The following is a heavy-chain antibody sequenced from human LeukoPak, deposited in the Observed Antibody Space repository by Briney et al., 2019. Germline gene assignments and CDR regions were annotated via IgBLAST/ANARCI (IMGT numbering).Heavy chain of an antibody. D-gene: IGHD6-13*01. Sequence: SETLSLTCTVSGGSISSSSYYWGWIRQPPGKGLEWIGSIYYSGSTYYNPSLKSRVTISVDTSKNQFSLKLSSVTAADTAVYYCAISRSSSWYTYYYYMDVWGKGTTVTISS. V-gene: IGHV4-39*01. CDR3: AISRSSSWYTYYYYMDV. CDR1: GGSISSSSYY. J-gene: IGHJ6*03. CDR2: IYYSGST.